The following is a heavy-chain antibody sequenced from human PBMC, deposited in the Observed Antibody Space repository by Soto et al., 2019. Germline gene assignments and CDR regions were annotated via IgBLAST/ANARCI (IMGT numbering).Heavy chain of an antibody. CDR1: GGSISSGGYY. CDR3: ARSPGIAAAGTRVDWFDP. V-gene: IGHV4-31*03. J-gene: IGHJ5*02. Sequence: SETLSLTCTVSGGSISSGGYYWSWIRQHPGKGLEWIGYIYYSGSTYYNPSLKSRVTISVDTSKNQSSLKLSSVTAADTAVYYCARSPGIAAAGTRVDWFDPWGQGTLVTVS. D-gene: IGHD6-13*01. CDR2: IYYSGST.